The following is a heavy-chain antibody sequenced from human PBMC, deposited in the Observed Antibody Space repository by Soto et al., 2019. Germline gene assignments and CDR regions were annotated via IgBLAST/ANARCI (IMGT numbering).Heavy chain of an antibody. Sequence: EVQLVESGGGLVQPGGSLRLSCAASGFTFSSYSMNWVRQAPGKGLEWVSYISSSSSTIYYADSVKGRFTISRDNAKNSLYLQMYSLRDEDTAVYYCARDYQYSSGWYGGRAFDIWGQGTMVTVSS. CDR2: ISSSSSTI. V-gene: IGHV3-48*02. CDR3: ARDYQYSSGWYGGRAFDI. J-gene: IGHJ3*02. D-gene: IGHD6-19*01. CDR1: GFTFSSYS.